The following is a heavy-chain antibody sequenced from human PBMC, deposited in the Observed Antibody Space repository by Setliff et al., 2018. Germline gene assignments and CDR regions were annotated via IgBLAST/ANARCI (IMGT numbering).Heavy chain of an antibody. CDR2: IYYTGSP. J-gene: IGHJ4*02. V-gene: IGHV4-59*01. D-gene: IGHD3-3*01. CDR1: GGSISGYY. Sequence: SETLSLTCAVSGGSISGYYWSWIRQPPGKGLEWIGNIYYTGSPSYSPSLRSRGTISVDTSKNQISLKLTSVTAADTAVYYCARPHGGFLEWSPFDSWGRGILVTVSS. CDR3: ARPHGGFLEWSPFDS.